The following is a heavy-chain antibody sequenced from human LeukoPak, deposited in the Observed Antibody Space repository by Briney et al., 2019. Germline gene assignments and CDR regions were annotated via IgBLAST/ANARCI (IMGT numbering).Heavy chain of an antibody. V-gene: IGHV3-30*18. Sequence: GGSLRLSCAASGFTFSSYSMNWVRQAPGKGLEWVAVISYDGSNKYYADSVKGRFTISRDNSKNTLYLQMNSLRAEDTAVYYCAKASAALRDYFDYWGQGTLVTVSS. J-gene: IGHJ4*02. CDR2: ISYDGSNK. CDR1: GFTFSSYS. D-gene: IGHD2-2*01. CDR3: AKASAALRDYFDY.